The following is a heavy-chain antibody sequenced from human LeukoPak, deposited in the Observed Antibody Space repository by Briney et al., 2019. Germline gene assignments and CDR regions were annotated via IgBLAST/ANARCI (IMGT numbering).Heavy chain of an antibody. V-gene: IGHV1-58*02. CDR2: IVVSSGNT. Sequence: ASVKISCKASGFTFTSSAMQWVRQARGQRLEWIGWIVVSSGNTNYAQKFQERVTITRDMSTSTAYMELSSLRSEDTAVYYCAARYDFWSGPDFDYWGQGTLVTVSS. J-gene: IGHJ4*02. D-gene: IGHD3-3*01. CDR3: AARYDFWSGPDFDY. CDR1: GFTFTSSA.